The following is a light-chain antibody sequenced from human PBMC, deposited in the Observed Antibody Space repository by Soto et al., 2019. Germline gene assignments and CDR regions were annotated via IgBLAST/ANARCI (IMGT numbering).Light chain of an antibody. V-gene: IGKV3-11*01. CDR3: QQRSNWPIN. J-gene: IGKJ5*01. Sequence: EFVLAQSPATLSLYAGAIANLSRSASQSFSSYLAWYQQKPGQAPRLLIYDASNRATGIPARFSGSGSGTDFTLTISSLEPEDFAVYYCQQRSNWPINCGKGPRRAIK. CDR1: QSFSSY. CDR2: DAS.